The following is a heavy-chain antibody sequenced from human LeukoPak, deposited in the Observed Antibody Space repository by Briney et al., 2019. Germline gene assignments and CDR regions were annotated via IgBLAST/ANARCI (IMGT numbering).Heavy chain of an antibody. J-gene: IGHJ4*02. V-gene: IGHV4-4*09. Sequence: PSETLSLTCSVSGGSMRSYYCSWIRQPPGKELEWIGYICTSGNTNYNPSLKSRVTISVDTSKSQFSLKLSSVTAADTAVYYCARGSGPYYFDYWGQGTLVTVSS. CDR2: ICTSGNT. CDR3: ARGSGPYYFDY. CDR1: GGSMRSYY. D-gene: IGHD6-19*01.